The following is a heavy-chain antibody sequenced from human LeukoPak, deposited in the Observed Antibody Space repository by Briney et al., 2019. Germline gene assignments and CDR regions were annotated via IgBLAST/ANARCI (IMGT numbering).Heavy chain of an antibody. CDR3: ARDPANTGRLDL. J-gene: IGHJ5*02. D-gene: IGHD5-18*01. Sequence: SETLSLTCAVSGGSINTGDWWTWVRQPPGERLEWIGEIYQTGRTYYNPSLKSRLTISVDNSKNQFSMTLKSVTAADTAVYYCARDPANTGRLDLWGQGTLITVSS. CDR2: IYQTGRT. V-gene: IGHV4-4*02. CDR1: GGSINTGDW.